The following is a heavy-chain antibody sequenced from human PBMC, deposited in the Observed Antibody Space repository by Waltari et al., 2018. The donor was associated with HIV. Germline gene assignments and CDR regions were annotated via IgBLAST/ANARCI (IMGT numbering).Heavy chain of an antibody. V-gene: IGHV3-15*02. CDR1: GITFKNAW. D-gene: IGHD1-26*01. CDR2: IRSKPDGGAT. CDR3: TTFEMGTTRNF. Sequence: VQLVESGGALVTPGGSLKISCAVSGITFKNAWLSWVRQAPGKGLQWLGHIRSKPDGGATDYAAPLSGRFAISTDDFNNTVFLEMKTLKVDDTAVYYCTTFEMGTTRNFWGQGTLVTVSS. J-gene: IGHJ4*02.